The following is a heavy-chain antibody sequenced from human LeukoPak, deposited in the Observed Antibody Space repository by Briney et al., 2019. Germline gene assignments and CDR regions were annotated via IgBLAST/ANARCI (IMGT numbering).Heavy chain of an antibody. D-gene: IGHD4-17*01. CDR2: ISGYSSTL. Sequence: GGSLRLSCAASGFAFSSYSMNWVRQAPGKGLEWVSYISGYSSTLYYADSVKGRFTISRDNAKNSLYLQMNSLRAEDTAVYYCARDSPYGGYFDLWGRGTLVTVSS. CDR3: ARDSPYGGYFDL. V-gene: IGHV3-48*01. CDR1: GFAFSSYS. J-gene: IGHJ2*01.